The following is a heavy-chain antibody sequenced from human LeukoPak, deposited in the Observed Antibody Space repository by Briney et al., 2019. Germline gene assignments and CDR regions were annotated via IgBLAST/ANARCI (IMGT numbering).Heavy chain of an antibody. CDR1: GFTFSSYG. D-gene: IGHD2-2*01. CDR2: IRYDGSNE. V-gene: IGHV3-30*02. Sequence: GGSLRLSCAASGFTFSSYGMHWVRQAPGKGLEWVSFIRYDGSNEYYADSVRGRFTISRDNSKNTLYLQMNSLRAEDTAVYYCARDSSSAVIKFFGYWGQGTLVTVSS. J-gene: IGHJ4*02. CDR3: ARDSSSAVIKFFGY.